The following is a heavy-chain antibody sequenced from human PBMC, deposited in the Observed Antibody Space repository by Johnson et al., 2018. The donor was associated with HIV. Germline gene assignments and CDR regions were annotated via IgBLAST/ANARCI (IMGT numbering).Heavy chain of an antibody. J-gene: IGHJ3*02. Sequence: QVQLVESGGGVVQPGRSLRLSCAASGFTFSSYAMHWVRQAPGKGLEWVAVISYDGSNKYYADSVKGRFTISRDNSKNTLYLQMNSLRGEDTAVYYCARLGAITATGVGALDIWGRGTMVTVSS. CDR2: ISYDGSNK. D-gene: IGHD7-27*01. CDR1: GFTFSSYA. CDR3: ARLGAITATGVGALDI. V-gene: IGHV3-30-3*01.